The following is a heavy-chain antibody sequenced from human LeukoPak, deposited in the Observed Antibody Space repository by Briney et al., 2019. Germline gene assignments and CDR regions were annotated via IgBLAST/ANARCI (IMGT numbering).Heavy chain of an antibody. Sequence: GASVTVSFKASGGTFSSYAISWVRQAPGQGLEWMGGIIPIFGTANYAQKFQGRVTITTDESTSKAYMELSSLRSEDTAVYYCARDLVYYYDSSGYRNWFDPWGQGTLVTVSS. CDR2: IIPIFGTA. CDR3: ARDLVYYYDSSGYRNWFDP. CDR1: GGTFSSYA. D-gene: IGHD3-22*01. J-gene: IGHJ5*02. V-gene: IGHV1-69*05.